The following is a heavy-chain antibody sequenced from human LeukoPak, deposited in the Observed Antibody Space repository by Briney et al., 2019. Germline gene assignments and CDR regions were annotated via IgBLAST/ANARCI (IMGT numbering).Heavy chain of an antibody. D-gene: IGHD2-2*01. J-gene: IGHJ4*02. CDR2: IYYSGST. CDR1: GGSISSSSYY. CDR3: ARDDPYCSSTSCTDY. V-gene: IGHV4-39*07. Sequence: SETLSLTCTVSGGSISSSSYYWGWIRQPPGKGLEWTGSIYYSGSTYYNPSLKSRVTISVDTSKNQFSLKLSSVTAADTAVYYCARDDPYCSSTSCTDYWGQGTLVTVSS.